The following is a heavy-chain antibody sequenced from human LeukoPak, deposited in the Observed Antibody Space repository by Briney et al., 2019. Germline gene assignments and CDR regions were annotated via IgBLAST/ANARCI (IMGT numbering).Heavy chain of an antibody. CDR2: INPNSGGT. V-gene: IGHV1-2*02. J-gene: IGHJ3*02. CDR3: ASSSSGSYRDAFDI. CDR1: GYTFTGYY. Sequence: ASVKVSFKASGYTFTGYYMHWVRQAPGQGLEWMGWINPNSGGTNYAQKFQGRVTMTRDTSISTAYMELSRLRSDDTAVYYCASSSSGSYRDAFDIWGQGTMVTVSS. D-gene: IGHD6-19*01.